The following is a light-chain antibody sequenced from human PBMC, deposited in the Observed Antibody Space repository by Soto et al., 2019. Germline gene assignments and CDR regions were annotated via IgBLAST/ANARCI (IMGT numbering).Light chain of an antibody. CDR2: DAS. CDR3: QQYKSYWT. CDR1: QSIYDS. J-gene: IGKJ1*01. V-gene: IGKV1-5*01. Sequence: DIQLTQSPSSLSASVGDRVTITCRASQSIYDSLHWYQQKPGKAPKLLISDASSLETGVPSRFSGSGSGTEFTLTINSLQPDDFATYYCQQYKSYWTFGQGTKVDIK.